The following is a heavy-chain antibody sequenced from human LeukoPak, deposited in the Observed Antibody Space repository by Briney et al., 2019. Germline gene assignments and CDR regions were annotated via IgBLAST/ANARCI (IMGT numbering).Heavy chain of an antibody. J-gene: IGHJ4*02. D-gene: IGHD6-19*01. Sequence: WASVKVSCKASGYTFTSYGISWVRQAPGKGLEWVSAINDSGGSTYYADSVKGRFTISRDNSKNTLYLQMNSLRAEDTAVYYCAKPAISSRGWYYDYWGQGTLVTVSS. CDR3: AKPAISSRGWYYDY. CDR1: GYTFTSYG. V-gene: IGHV3-23*01. CDR2: INDSGGST.